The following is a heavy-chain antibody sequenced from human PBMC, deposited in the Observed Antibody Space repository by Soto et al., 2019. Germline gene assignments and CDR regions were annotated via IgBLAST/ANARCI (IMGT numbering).Heavy chain of an antibody. CDR2: ISGSGGST. V-gene: IGHV3-23*01. D-gene: IGHD6-19*01. J-gene: IGHJ4*02. CDR3: AKYSRIAVAGSKNYFDY. CDR1: GFTFSSYA. Sequence: GSLRLSCAASGFTFSSYAMSWVRQAPGKGLEWVSAISGSGGSTYYADSVKGRFTISRDNSKNTLYLQMNSLRAEDTAVYYCAKYSRIAVAGSKNYFDYWGQGTLATVSS.